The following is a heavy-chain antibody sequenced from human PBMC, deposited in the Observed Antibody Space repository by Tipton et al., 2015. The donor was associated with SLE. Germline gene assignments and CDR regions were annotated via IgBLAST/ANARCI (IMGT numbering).Heavy chain of an antibody. J-gene: IGHJ5*02. CDR2: IYYSGST. V-gene: IGHV4-39*07. CDR1: GGSISSSSYC. D-gene: IGHD3-16*01. CDR3: ARVQAYEGFDP. Sequence: TLSLTCTVSGGSISSSSYCWGWIRQPPGKGLGWIGSIYYSGSTYYNPSLKSLVTISVDTSKNQFSLKLSSVTAADTAVYYCARVQAYEGFDPWGQGTLVTVSS.